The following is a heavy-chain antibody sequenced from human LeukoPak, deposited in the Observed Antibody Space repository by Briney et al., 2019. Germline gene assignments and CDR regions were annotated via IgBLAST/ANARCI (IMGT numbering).Heavy chain of an antibody. V-gene: IGHV1-24*01. CDR1: GYTLTELS. CDR2: FDSEDGET. Sequence: ASVKVSCRVSGYTLTELSMHWVRQAPGKGLEWMGGFDSEDGETIYAQKFQGRVTMTRNTSISTAYMELSSLRSEDTAVYYCARSTITMIRGAHWGLGYWGQGTLVTVSS. CDR3: ARSTITMIRGAHWGLGY. J-gene: IGHJ4*02. D-gene: IGHD3-10*01.